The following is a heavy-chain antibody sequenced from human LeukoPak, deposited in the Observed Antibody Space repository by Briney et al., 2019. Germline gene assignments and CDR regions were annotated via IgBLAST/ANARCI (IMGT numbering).Heavy chain of an antibody. V-gene: IGHV4-59*01. CDR1: GGSISSYY. CDR2: ISYSGST. J-gene: IGHJ5*02. Sequence: SETLSLTWTVSGGSISSYYWSWIRQPPGKGLECIGYISYSGSTNYNPSLKSRVTISVDTSKKQFSLILSSVTAADTAVYYCARISNWFNPWGQGTLVTVSS. CDR3: ARISNWFNP.